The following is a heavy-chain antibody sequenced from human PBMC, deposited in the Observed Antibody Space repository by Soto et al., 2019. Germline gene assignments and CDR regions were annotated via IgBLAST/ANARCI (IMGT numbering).Heavy chain of an antibody. J-gene: IGHJ1*01. V-gene: IGHV1-69*06. CDR3: ARDRVYSYGFRRGFQH. Sequence: QVQLVQSGAEVKKPGSSVKVSCKASGGTFSSYAISWVRQAPGQGLEWMGGIIPIFGTANYAQKFQGRVTITADKSTSTAYMELSSLRSEGTAVYYCARDRVYSYGFRRGFQHWGQGTLVTVSS. D-gene: IGHD5-18*01. CDR2: IIPIFGTA. CDR1: GGTFSSYA.